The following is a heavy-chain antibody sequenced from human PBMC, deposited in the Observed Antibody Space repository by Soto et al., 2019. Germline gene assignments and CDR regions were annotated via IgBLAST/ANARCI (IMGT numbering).Heavy chain of an antibody. D-gene: IGHD6-25*01. CDR1: GFSISGYA. Sequence: GGSLRLACAASGFSISGYAMNWVRQAPGKGREWVSAISGSGGSIYYADSVKGRFTISRDVSKNTLYLQVNSLRADDTAVYYCAKDSGSGPHYFDYWGHGILVTVSS. V-gene: IGHV3-23*01. CDR3: AKDSGSGPHYFDY. CDR2: ISGSGGSI. J-gene: IGHJ4*01.